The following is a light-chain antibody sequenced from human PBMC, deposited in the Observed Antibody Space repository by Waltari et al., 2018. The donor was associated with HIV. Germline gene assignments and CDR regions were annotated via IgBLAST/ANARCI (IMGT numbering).Light chain of an antibody. Sequence: EIVLTQSPGILSLSPGERATLSCRASQSVSSNYVAWYQQKPGRAPRLLIFDAATRASGIPDRFSGSGSGTDFTLTISRLEPEDFAVYYCQQYGNSPVYTFGQGTKLEIK. J-gene: IGKJ2*01. CDR3: QQYGNSPVYT. CDR2: DAA. CDR1: QSVSSNY. V-gene: IGKV3-20*01.